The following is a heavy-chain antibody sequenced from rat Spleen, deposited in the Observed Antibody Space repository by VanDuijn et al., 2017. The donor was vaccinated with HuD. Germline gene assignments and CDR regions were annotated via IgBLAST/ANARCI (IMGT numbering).Heavy chain of an antibody. CDR1: GFTFSNFG. D-gene: IGHD1-12*02. CDR2: ISPSGAIS. Sequence: EVQLVESGGGLVQPGRSLKLSCEASGFTFSNFGMHWIRQAPTKGLEWVASISPSGAISNYRDSVQGRFTISSDKAKSTLYLQMDSLRSKDSATYYCATDGYYDGTYYSVYLMDAWGQGASVTVSS. J-gene: IGHJ4*01. CDR3: ATDGYYDGTYYSVYLMDA. V-gene: IGHV5-19*01.